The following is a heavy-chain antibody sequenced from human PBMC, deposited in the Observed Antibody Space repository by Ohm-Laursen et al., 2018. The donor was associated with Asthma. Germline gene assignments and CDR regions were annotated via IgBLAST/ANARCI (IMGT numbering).Heavy chain of an antibody. CDR2: IYYSGLT. J-gene: IGHJ6*02. CDR3: ARDKKYPISLYGMDV. Sequence: TLSLTCTVSGDSINSGNNYWSWIRQHPGNGLEWIGYIYYSGLTYSNPSLRSRVIISVDTSKNQFSLNLTSVTAADTAVYYCARDKKYPISLYGMDVWGQGTTVTVSS. V-gene: IGHV4-31*03. D-gene: IGHD2-2*01. CDR1: GDSINSGNNY.